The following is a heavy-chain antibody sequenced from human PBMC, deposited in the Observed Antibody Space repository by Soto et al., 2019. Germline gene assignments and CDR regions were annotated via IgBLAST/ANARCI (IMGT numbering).Heavy chain of an antibody. Sequence: ASVKVSCKASGYTFTSFGINWVRQAPGQGLEWMGWISAKNDDTKYAQKIQGRVTMTTDTSTSTAYMELRSLRSDDTAVYYCARQGRFPNGRVCYSNWFDTWGPGTLVTVSS. CDR1: GYTFTSFG. D-gene: IGHD2-8*01. CDR2: ISAKNDDT. J-gene: IGHJ5*02. V-gene: IGHV1-18*04. CDR3: ARQGRFPNGRVCYSNWFDT.